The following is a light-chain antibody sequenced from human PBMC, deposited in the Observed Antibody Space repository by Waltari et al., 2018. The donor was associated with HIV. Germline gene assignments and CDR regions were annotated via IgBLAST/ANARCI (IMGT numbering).Light chain of an antibody. V-gene: IGLV3-9*01. CDR1: NIGTKT. J-gene: IGLJ1*01. Sequence: SYEMTQPPSVSVALGQTDRITCGGNNIGTKTVHWFQQKPGQAPLLVIYRDTNRPSGIPERFSGSNLGNTATLTISRAQAEDEADYYCQVRDSTFYVFGPGTKVTVL. CDR2: RDT. CDR3: QVRDSTFYV.